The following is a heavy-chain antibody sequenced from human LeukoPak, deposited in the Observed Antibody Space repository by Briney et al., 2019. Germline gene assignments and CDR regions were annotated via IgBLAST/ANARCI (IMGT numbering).Heavy chain of an antibody. V-gene: IGHV1-58*01. CDR2: IIVGSGAT. CDR1: GFTFSTSA. CDR3: SSSGVEEWQGLHF. D-gene: IGHD3-3*01. Sequence: SVRVSCKSSGFTFSTSAVQWVRQARGQRLEWIGWIIVGSGATNYAQSLQGRFTITRDMSTNSAYMELSSLSSEDTAVYYCSSSGVEEWQGLHFWGQGTLVTVSS. J-gene: IGHJ4*02.